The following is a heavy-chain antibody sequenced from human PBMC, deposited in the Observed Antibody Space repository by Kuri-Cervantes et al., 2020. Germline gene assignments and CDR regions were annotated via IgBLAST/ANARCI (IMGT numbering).Heavy chain of an antibody. D-gene: IGHD1-26*01. CDR3: ARVTGIVGSTTADY. J-gene: IGHJ4*02. V-gene: IGHV3-7*01. CDR1: GFTFSSYW. CDR2: IKQDGSEK. Sequence: GESLKISCAASGFTFSSYWMSWVRQAPGKGLEWVANIKQDGSEKYYVDSVKCRFTISRDNAKNSLYLQVSSLRAEDTAVYYCARVTGIVGSTTADYWGQGTLVTVSS.